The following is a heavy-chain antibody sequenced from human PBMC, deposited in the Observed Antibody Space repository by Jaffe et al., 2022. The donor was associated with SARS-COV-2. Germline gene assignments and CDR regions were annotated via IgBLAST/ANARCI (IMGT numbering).Heavy chain of an antibody. D-gene: IGHD6-6*01. CDR1: GFTFSSYD. J-gene: IGHJ6*02. CDR2: IGTAGDT. Sequence: EVQLVESGGGLVQPGGSLRLSCAASGFTFSSYDMHWVRQATGKGLEWVSAIGTAGDTYYPGSVKGRFTISRENAKNSLYLQMNSLRAGDTAVYYCARGGYSSSGYYYYGMDVWGQGTTVTVSS. V-gene: IGHV3-13*01. CDR3: ARGGYSSSGYYYYGMDV.